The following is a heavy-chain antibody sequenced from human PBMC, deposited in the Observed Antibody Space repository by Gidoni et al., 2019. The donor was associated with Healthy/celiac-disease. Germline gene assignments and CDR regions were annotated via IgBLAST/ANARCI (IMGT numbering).Heavy chain of an antibody. CDR1: GGSFRGYY. V-gene: IGHV4-34*01. CDR2: INHSVST. J-gene: IGHJ4*02. Sequence: QVQLQQLRAGLLTPSETLSLTCAVYGGSFRGYYWSWIRQPPGKGLEWLGEINHSVSTNYNPALKRRVTISVDKSKNQFSLKLSYVTAADTAVYYCARRGRIAARCDYWGQGTLVTVSS. CDR3: ARRGRIAARCDY. D-gene: IGHD6-25*01.